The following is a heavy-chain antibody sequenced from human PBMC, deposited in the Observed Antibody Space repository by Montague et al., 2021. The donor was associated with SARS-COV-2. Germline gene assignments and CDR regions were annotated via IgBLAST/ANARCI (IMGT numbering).Heavy chain of an antibody. D-gene: IGHD4-23*01. Sequence: SETLSLTCTVSGGSITGYYWSWLRRSPGKGLEWIAYIYDGGAVNYNPSLGSRVTISTDTSKNQLSLKVNSVTAADTAVNYRVRDHPYGGPRGAYDIWGQGTVVTVSS. CDR1: GGSITGYY. J-gene: IGHJ3*02. CDR2: IYDGGAV. CDR3: VRDHPYGGPRGAYDI. V-gene: IGHV4-59*01.